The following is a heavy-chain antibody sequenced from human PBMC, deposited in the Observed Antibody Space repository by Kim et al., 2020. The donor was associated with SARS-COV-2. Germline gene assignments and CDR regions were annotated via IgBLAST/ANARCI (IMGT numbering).Heavy chain of an antibody. CDR2: TYYRSKWYN. J-gene: IGHJ4*02. D-gene: IGHD1-26*01. CDR1: GDSVSSNSAA. CDR3: AREATGGLDYFDY. V-gene: IGHV6-1*01. Sequence: SQTPSLTCAISGDSVSSNSAAWSWFRQPPSSGLEWLARTYYRSKWYNDYAAFVRSRITINSDTSKNQFSLQLSSVTPEHTAVYYCAREATGGLDYFDYWGQGTLVTVSS.